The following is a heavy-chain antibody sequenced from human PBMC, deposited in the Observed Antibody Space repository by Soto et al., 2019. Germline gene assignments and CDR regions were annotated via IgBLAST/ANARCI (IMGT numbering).Heavy chain of an antibody. J-gene: IGHJ6*02. CDR1: GDRFTSYY. CDR2: INPSGGST. CDR3: ASLSGGYCSSASCYKYYYYYGMDV. Sequence: GTSVKPSCEECGDRFTSYYMHWVRQAPGQGLEWMGIINPSGGSTSYAQKFQGRVTMTRDTSTSTVYMELSSLRSEDTAVYYCASLSGGYCSSASCYKYYYYYGMDVWGQGTTVTVSS. D-gene: IGHD2-2*03. V-gene: IGHV1-46*01.